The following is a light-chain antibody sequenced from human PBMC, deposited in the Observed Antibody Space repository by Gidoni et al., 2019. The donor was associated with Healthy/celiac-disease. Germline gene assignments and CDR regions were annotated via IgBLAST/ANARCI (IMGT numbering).Light chain of an antibody. CDR2: AAS. CDR1: QSVSSSY. J-gene: IGKJ2*01. Sequence: DIVLTPSPGILSLSPGERATLSCRPSQSVSSSYLAWYQQKPGQAPRLLIYAASSRATGIPDRCSGSGSGTDFTLTISRLEHEDDAVYYCQQYGSSPYTFGQGTKLEIK. CDR3: QQYGSSPYT. V-gene: IGKV3-20*01.